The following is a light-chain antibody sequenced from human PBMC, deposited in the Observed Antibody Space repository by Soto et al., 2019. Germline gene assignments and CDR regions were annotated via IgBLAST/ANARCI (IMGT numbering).Light chain of an antibody. CDR3: QQYNNWPL. CDR2: AAS. Sequence: EIVLTQSPGTLSLSPGERATLSCRASQSVSNSYLAWYQQKPGQAPRLLIYAASSRATGIPDRLSGSGSGTEFTLTISSLQSADFAVYYCQQYNNWPLFGGGTKVDIK. J-gene: IGKJ4*01. V-gene: IGKV3-20*01. CDR1: QSVSNSY.